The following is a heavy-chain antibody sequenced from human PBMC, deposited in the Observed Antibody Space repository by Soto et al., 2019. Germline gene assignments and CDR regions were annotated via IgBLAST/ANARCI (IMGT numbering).Heavy chain of an antibody. J-gene: IGHJ4*02. CDR2: ISFDGTIK. CDR3: ARDLPNLDY. V-gene: IGHV3-30*03. Sequence: GGSLRLSCAASGFNFSDYAMHWVRQRPGKGLEWVAVISFDGTIKSYADTAKGRFTVSRDNAKNSLVVQMNSLRVEDTAVYFCARDLPNLDYWGQGTLVTVSP. CDR1: GFNFSDYA.